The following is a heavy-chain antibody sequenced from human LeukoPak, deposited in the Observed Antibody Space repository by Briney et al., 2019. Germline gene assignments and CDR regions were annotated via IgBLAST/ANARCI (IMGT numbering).Heavy chain of an antibody. V-gene: IGHV5-51*01. D-gene: IGHD4-23*01. Sequence: GESLKISCKGSGYSFITYWIAWVRQMSGKGLEWMGIIYPGDSDTRYSPSFQGQVTISADKSISTAYLQWSSLKASDTAMYYCARCDYGGNHATCDYWGQGTLVTVSS. CDR3: ARCDYGGNHATCDY. CDR2: IYPGDSDT. CDR1: GYSFITYW. J-gene: IGHJ4*02.